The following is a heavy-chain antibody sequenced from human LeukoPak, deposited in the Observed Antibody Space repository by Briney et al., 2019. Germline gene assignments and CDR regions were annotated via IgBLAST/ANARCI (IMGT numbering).Heavy chain of an antibody. CDR3: ARESGSYYYLRLDY. CDR1: GGSFSGYY. D-gene: IGHD1-26*01. CDR2: INHSGST. Sequence: SETLSLTCAVYGGSFSGYYWSWIRQPPGKGLEWIGEINHSGSTNYNPSLKSRVTISVDTSKNQFSLKLSSVTAADTAVYYCARESGSYYYLRLDYWGEGTLVTVSS. J-gene: IGHJ4*02. V-gene: IGHV4-34*01.